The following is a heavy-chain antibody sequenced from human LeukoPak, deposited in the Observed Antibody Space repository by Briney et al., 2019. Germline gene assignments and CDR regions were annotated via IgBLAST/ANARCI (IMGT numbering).Heavy chain of an antibody. J-gene: IGHJ4*02. CDR1: GFTYVTYA. CDR3: ARNSYSTGWYFFDY. Sequence: RGSLTLSCTASGFTYVTYAMSWVRQAPGKGLEWVSCISDNGGRTYYADSMKGRFTVSRDNSRNTLYLQMHSLRADDTAVYYCARNSYSTGWYFFDYWGLGTLVTVSS. CDR2: ISDNGGRT. V-gene: IGHV3-23*01. D-gene: IGHD6-19*01.